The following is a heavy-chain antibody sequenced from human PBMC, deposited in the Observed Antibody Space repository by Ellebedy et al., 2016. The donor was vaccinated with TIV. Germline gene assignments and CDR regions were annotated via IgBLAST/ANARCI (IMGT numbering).Heavy chain of an antibody. CDR3: ARGSEDTSGGFNY. CDR2: FNPMAGNT. J-gene: IGHJ4*02. CDR1: GYAFTRFY. Sequence: ASVKVSCKASGYAFTRFYIHWVRQAPGQGLEWMGIFNPMAGNTNYAQKFQGRVTMTRDTSTSTVYLALRSLRSEDTAVYYCARGSEDTSGGFNYWGQGTLVTVSS. D-gene: IGHD3-22*01. V-gene: IGHV1-46*01.